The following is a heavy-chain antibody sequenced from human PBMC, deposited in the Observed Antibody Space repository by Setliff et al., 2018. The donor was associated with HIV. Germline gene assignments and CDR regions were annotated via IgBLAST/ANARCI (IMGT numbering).Heavy chain of an antibody. J-gene: IGHJ6*02. V-gene: IGHV1-8*01. D-gene: IGHD3-10*01. CDR2: MNPNSGVS. CDR3: AKGKGVGGVIITGGLDV. CDR1: GDTFTNYD. Sequence: ASVKVSCKPSGDTFTNYDIHWMRRATGQGLEWMGWMNPNSGVSGYALKFHDRVTMTRDTTITTLYMELSSLTSEDTAVYYCAKGKGVGGVIITGGLDVWGQGTTVTVSS.